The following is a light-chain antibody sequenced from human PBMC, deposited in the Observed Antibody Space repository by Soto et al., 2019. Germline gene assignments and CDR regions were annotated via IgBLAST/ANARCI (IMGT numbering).Light chain of an antibody. CDR3: QQYDSSPRT. CDR1: QSVSSSY. Sequence: EIVLTQSPDTLSLSPGERATLSCRASQSVSSSYLAWYQQKPGQPPRLLIYGPFSRAAGVPDRFSGSGSGPDFTLTISRLEPEDFAVYYCQQYDSSPRTFGQGTKVEIK. V-gene: IGKV3-20*01. CDR2: GPF. J-gene: IGKJ1*01.